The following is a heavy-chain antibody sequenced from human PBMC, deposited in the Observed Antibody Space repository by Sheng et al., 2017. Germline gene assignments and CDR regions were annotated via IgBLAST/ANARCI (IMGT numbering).Heavy chain of an antibody. CDR1: GFTFSSYG. CDR3: AKEAGVVVPAAFDP. J-gene: IGHJ5*02. CDR2: ISYDGSNK. Sequence: QVQLVESGGGVVQPGRSLRLSCAASGFTFSSYGMHWVRQAPGKGLEWVAVISYDGSNKYYADSVKGRFTISRDNSKNTLYLQMNSLRAEDTAVYYCAKEAGVVVPAAFDPSGPREP. V-gene: IGHV3-30*18. D-gene: IGHD2-2*01.